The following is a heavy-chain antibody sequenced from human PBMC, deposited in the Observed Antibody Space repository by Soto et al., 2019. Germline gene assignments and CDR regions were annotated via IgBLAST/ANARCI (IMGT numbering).Heavy chain of an antibody. CDR2: ISWNSGSI. CDR3: AKDVSRYYYYYYGMDV. V-gene: IGHV3-9*01. Sequence: EVQLVESGGGLVQPGRSLRLSCAASGFTFDDYAMHWVRQAPGKGLEWVSGISWNSGSIGYADSVKGRFTISRDNAKNSLYLQMNSLRAEDTALYYCAKDVSRYYYYYYGMDVWGQGTTVTVSS. J-gene: IGHJ6*02. CDR1: GFTFDDYA.